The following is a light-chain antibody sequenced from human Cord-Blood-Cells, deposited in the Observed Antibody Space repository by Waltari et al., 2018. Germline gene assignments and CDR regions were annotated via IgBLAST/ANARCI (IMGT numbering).Light chain of an antibody. V-gene: IGLV2-23*01. CDR1: HTYGGLYNL. Sequence: QSAPPQPASVSWAPGPSIPLPFTGTHTYGGLYNLFPWYQQHPGKAPKLMIYEGSKRPSGVSNRFSGSKSGNTASLTISGLQAEDEADYYCCSYAGSSTWVFGGGTKLTVL. CDR2: EGS. CDR3: CSYAGSSTWV. J-gene: IGLJ3*02.